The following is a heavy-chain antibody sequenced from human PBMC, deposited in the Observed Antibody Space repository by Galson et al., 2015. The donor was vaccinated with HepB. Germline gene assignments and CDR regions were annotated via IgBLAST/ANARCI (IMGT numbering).Heavy chain of an antibody. D-gene: IGHD4-23*01. CDR1: GFTFNTFE. J-gene: IGHJ4*02. V-gene: IGHV3-48*03. CDR3: ARDRDYGGEVY. Sequence: SLRLSCAASGFTFNTFEMNWVRQAPGKGLEWVAYISSSGSHTSYADSEKGRFTISRDNAKNSLFLQMNSLRAEDTAVYYCARDRDYGGEVYWGQGALVTVSS. CDR2: ISSSGSHT.